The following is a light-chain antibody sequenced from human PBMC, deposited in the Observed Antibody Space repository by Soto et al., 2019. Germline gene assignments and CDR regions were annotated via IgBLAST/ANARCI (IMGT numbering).Light chain of an antibody. CDR2: GAF. V-gene: IGKV3-15*01. CDR1: QSVSSN. J-gene: IGKJ4*01. Sequence: EIVMTQSPATLSVSPGERATLSCRASQSVSSNLAWYQQKPGQAPRLLIYGAFTRATGIPARFSGSGSGTEFTLTISSLQPEDFAFYYCQQYNNWPLTFGGGTKVEIK. CDR3: QQYNNWPLT.